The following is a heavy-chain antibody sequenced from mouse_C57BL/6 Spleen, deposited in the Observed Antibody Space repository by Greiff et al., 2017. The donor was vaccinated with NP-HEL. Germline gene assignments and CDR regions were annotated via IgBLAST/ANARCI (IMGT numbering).Heavy chain of an antibody. CDR3: ARQLRLRGYAMDY. V-gene: IGHV1-69*01. CDR2: IDPSDSYT. Sequence: QVQLQQPGAELVMPGASVKLSCKASGYTFTSYWMHCVKQRPGQGLEWIGEIDPSDSYTNYNQKFKGKSTLTVDKSSSTAYMQLSSLTSEDSAVYYCARQLRLRGYAMDYWGQGTSVTVSS. J-gene: IGHJ4*01. CDR1: GYTFTSYW. D-gene: IGHD3-2*02.